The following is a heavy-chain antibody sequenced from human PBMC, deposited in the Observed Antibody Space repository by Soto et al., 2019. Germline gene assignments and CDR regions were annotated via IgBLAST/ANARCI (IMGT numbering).Heavy chain of an antibody. CDR1: GYTFTSYD. J-gene: IGHJ6*03. CDR2: MNHNSGNT. Sequence: QVQLVQSGAEVKKPGASVKVSCKASGYTFTSYDINWVRQATGQGREGRVWMNHNSGNTGYAQKFQGRVPMTRNTSISTAYMELSSLRSEDTAVYYCAREYYYGSGSYYTHYYYDYYLDVGGKGTTVTVSS. V-gene: IGHV1-8*01. CDR3: AREYYYGSGSYYTHYYYDYYLDV. D-gene: IGHD3-10*01.